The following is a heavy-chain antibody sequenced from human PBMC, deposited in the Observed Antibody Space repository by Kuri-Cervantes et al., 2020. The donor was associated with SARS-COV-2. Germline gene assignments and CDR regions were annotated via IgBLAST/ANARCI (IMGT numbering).Heavy chain of an antibody. Sequence: GGSLRLSCAASGFTFDDYAMHWVRQAPGKGLEWVSGISWNSGSIGYADSVKGRLTISRDNAKNSLYLQMNSLRAEDTALYYCAKDFYSSSYVGWFDPWGQGTLVTVSS. D-gene: IGHD6-13*01. CDR2: ISWNSGSI. V-gene: IGHV3-9*01. CDR1: GFTFDDYA. J-gene: IGHJ5*02. CDR3: AKDFYSSSYVGWFDP.